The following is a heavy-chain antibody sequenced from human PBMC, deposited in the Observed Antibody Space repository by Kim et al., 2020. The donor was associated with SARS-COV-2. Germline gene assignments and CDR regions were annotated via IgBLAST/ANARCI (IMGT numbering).Heavy chain of an antibody. CDR3: ARETCGGDCYPRYFDY. D-gene: IGHD2-21*02. V-gene: IGHV4-31*03. J-gene: IGHJ4*02. Sequence: SETLSLTCTVSGGSISSGGYYWSWIRQHPGKGLEWIGYIYYSGSTYYNPSLKSRVTISVDTSKNQFSLKLSSVTAADTAVYYCARETCGGDCYPRYFDYWGQGTLVTVSS. CDR1: GGSISSGGYY. CDR2: IYYSGST.